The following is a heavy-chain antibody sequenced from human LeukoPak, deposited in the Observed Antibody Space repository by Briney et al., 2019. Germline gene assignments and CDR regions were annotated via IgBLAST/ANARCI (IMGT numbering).Heavy chain of an antibody. D-gene: IGHD6-13*01. CDR2: INAGNGNT. Sequence: GASVKVSCKASGYTFTSYAMHWVRQAPGQRLEWMGWINAGNGNTKYSQKFQGRVTITRDTSASTAYMGLSSLRSEDTAVYYCARALVGQQLAFDYWGQGTLVTVSS. CDR3: ARALVGQQLAFDY. J-gene: IGHJ4*02. V-gene: IGHV1-3*01. CDR1: GYTFTSYA.